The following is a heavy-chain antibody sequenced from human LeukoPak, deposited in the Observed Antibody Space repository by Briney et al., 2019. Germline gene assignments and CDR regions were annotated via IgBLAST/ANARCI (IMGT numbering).Heavy chain of an antibody. J-gene: IGHJ5*02. V-gene: IGHV5-51*01. D-gene: IGHD1-26*01. Sequence: GESLKISCEGSGYSFSTYWIAWVRQMPGKGLEWMGIIYPEDSVARYSPSFQGQVTISADKSISTAYLQWSSLKASDTAMYYCARSELREEYNWFDPWGQGTLVTVSS. CDR3: ARSELREEYNWFDP. CDR1: GYSFSTYW. CDR2: IYPEDSVA.